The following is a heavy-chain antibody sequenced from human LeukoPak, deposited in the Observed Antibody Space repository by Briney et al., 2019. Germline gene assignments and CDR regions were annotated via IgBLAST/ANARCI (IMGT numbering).Heavy chain of an antibody. J-gene: IGHJ4*02. CDR1: GFTFSSYA. D-gene: IGHD1-1*01. CDR2: IRGGGDT. V-gene: IGHV3-23*01. CDR3: AKANWVSNADAVW. Sequence: PGGSLRLSCAAVGFTFSSYAMSWVRQSPARGLEWVSSIRGGGDTFYADSVKGRFTLSRDDSRNTVFLQLNKLRVEDTAIYYCAKANWVSNADAVWWGQGTVVTVSS.